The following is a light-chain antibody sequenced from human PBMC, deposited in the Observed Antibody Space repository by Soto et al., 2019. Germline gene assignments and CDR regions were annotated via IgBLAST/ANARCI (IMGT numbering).Light chain of an antibody. Sequence: QSVLTQPPSVSGAPGQRVTISCTGGSSNIGAGYDVHWYQQLPGTAPKLLIYGNSNRPSGVPDRFSGSKSGTSASLAITGLQAEDEADYYCQSYDNRLSGYVLFGGGTKVTVL. V-gene: IGLV1-40*01. CDR2: GNS. CDR1: SSNIGAGYD. J-gene: IGLJ2*01. CDR3: QSYDNRLSGYVL.